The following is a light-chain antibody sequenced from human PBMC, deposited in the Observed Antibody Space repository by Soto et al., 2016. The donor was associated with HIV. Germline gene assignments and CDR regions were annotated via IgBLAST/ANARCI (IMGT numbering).Light chain of an antibody. Sequence: DIQMTQSPSSLSASVGDRVTITCRASQDISNSLAWFQQKPGEAPKSLIYAASSLQSGVPSKFSGSGSGTDFTLTISSLQPEDFATYYCQQYNSYPITFGQGTRLEIK. CDR2: AAS. CDR3: QQYNSYPIT. J-gene: IGKJ5*01. V-gene: IGKV1-16*02. CDR1: QDISNS.